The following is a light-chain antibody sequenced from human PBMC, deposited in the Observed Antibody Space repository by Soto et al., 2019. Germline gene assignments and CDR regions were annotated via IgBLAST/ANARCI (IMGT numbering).Light chain of an antibody. V-gene: IGLV1-40*01. CDR1: SSNIGAGYD. CDR2: GNS. CDR3: QSYDSSLSGVV. Sequence: QSVLTQPPSVSGAPGQRVTISCTGSSSNIGAGYDVHWYQQLPGTAPKLLIYGNSNRPSGVPDRFSGSKSATSASLAITGLQAEDEADYYCQSYDSSLSGVVFGGGTKVTV. J-gene: IGLJ2*01.